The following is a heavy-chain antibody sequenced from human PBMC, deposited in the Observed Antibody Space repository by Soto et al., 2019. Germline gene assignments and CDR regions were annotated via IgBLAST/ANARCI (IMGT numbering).Heavy chain of an antibody. CDR3: AKPVAYYDFWSGFDY. V-gene: IGHV3-23*01. D-gene: IGHD3-3*01. CDR1: GFTFSSYA. J-gene: IGHJ4*02. Sequence: PGGSLRLSCAASGFTFSSYAMSWVRQAPGKGLEWVSAISGSGGSTYYAGSVKGRFTISRDNSKNTLYLQMNSLRAEDAAVYYCAKPVAYYDFWSGFDYWGQGTLVTVSS. CDR2: ISGSGGST.